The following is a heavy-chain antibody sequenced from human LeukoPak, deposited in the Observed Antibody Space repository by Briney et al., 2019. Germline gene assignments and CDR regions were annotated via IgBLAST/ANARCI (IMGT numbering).Heavy chain of an antibody. CDR2: IKSKIEGGTT. D-gene: IGHD3-22*01. CDR3: TKNFHDRSGSLSY. J-gene: IGHJ4*02. CDR1: GFSFSNAW. V-gene: IGHV3-15*05. Sequence: GGSLRLSCAASGFSFSNAWMNWVRQAPGKGLEWVGRIKSKIEGGTTDYAAPVKGRFTISRDDSNDTLWLQMNSLKTDDTAVYFCTKNFHDRSGSLSYWGQGALVTVSS.